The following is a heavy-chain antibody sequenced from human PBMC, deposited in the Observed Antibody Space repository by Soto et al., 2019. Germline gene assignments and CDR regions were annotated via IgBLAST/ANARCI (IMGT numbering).Heavy chain of an antibody. CDR2: ISSSGSTI. V-gene: IGHV3-48*03. CDR3: ARVYYYDSSGYNAGAFDI. Sequence: GGSLRLSCAASGFTFSSYEMNWVRQAPGKGLEWVSYISSSGSTIYYADSVKGRFTISRDNAKNSLYLQMNSLRAEDTAVYYRARVYYYDSSGYNAGAFDIWGQGTMVTVSS. D-gene: IGHD3-22*01. J-gene: IGHJ3*02. CDR1: GFTFSSYE.